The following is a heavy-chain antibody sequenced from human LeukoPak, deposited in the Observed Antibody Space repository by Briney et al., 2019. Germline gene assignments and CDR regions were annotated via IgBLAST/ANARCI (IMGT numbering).Heavy chain of an antibody. V-gene: IGHV3-23*01. Sequence: GGSLRLSCVASGFTFSGFSMNWVRQAPGKGLEWVSAISGSGGSTYYADSVKGRFTISRDNSKNTLYLQMNSLRAEDTAVYYCAKDVHRLQPEINFDYWGQGTLVTVSS. D-gene: IGHD4-11*01. J-gene: IGHJ4*02. CDR3: AKDVHRLQPEINFDY. CDR2: ISGSGGST. CDR1: GFTFSGFS.